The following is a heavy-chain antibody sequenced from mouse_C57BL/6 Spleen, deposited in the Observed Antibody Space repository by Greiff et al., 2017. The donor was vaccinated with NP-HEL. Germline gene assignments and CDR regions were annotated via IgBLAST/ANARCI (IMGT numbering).Heavy chain of an antibody. CDR3: ARRVYLRYYYAMDY. Sequence: QVQLQQPGAELVKPGASVKLSCKASGYTFTSYWMQWVKQRPGQGLEWIGEIDPSDSYTNYNQKFKGKATLTVDTSSSTAYMQLSSLTSEDSAVYYCARRVYLRYYYAMDYWGQGTSVTVSS. V-gene: IGHV1-50*01. J-gene: IGHJ4*01. CDR1: GYTFTSYW. D-gene: IGHD2-1*01. CDR2: IDPSDSYT.